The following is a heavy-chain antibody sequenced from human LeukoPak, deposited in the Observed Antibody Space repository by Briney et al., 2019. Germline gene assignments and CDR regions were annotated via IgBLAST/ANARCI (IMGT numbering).Heavy chain of an antibody. CDR1: EFSVGSNY. V-gene: IGHV3-66*01. J-gene: IGHJ4*02. CDR2: IYSGGST. Sequence: GGSLRLSCAASEFSVGSNYMTWVRQAPGKGLEWVSLIYSGGSTYYADSVKGRFTISRDNSKNTLYLQMNSLRAEDTAVYYCARFKGTYCGGDCYSYYFDYWGQGTLVTVSS. CDR3: ARFKGTYCGGDCYSYYFDY. D-gene: IGHD2-21*02.